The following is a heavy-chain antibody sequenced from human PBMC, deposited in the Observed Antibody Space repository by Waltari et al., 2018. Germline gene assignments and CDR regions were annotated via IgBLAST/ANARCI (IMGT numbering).Heavy chain of an antibody. CDR3: ARDLDYYDSSGYYSYFQH. V-gene: IGHV1-46*01. Sequence: QVQLVQSGAEVKKPGASVKVSCKASGYTFTSYYMHWVRQAPGHGLEWMGIINPSGGSTSYAQKFQGRVTMTRDTSTSTVYMELSSLRSEDTAVYYCARDLDYYDSSGYYSYFQHWGQGTLVTVSS. CDR2: INPSGGST. J-gene: IGHJ1*01. CDR1: GYTFTSYY. D-gene: IGHD3-22*01.